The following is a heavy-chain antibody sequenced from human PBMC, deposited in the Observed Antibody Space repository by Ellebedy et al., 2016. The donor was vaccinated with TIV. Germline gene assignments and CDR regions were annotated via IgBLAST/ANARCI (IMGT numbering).Heavy chain of an antibody. Sequence: GGSLRLSXAASGFTFSDYNINWVRQAPGKGLEWVSSISRHSDYIYYADSVKGRFTISRDNANNSLYLQMDGLRPEDTAVYYCTRLPYDSSRMDVWGQGTTVTVSS. CDR1: GFTFSDYN. D-gene: IGHD3-22*01. CDR2: ISRHSDYI. CDR3: TRLPYDSSRMDV. J-gene: IGHJ6*02. V-gene: IGHV3-21*01.